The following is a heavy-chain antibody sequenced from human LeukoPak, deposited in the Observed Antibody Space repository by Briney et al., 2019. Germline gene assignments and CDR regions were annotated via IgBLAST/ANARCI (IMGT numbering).Heavy chain of an antibody. CDR2: ISSSSSYI. D-gene: IGHD2-15*01. Sequence: PGGSLRLSCAASGFTFSSYSMNWVRQAPGKGLEWVSSISSSSSYIYYADSVKGRFTISRDNAKNSLYLQMNSLRAEDTAVCYCARDTVVAATQPYYFDYWGQGTLVTVSS. V-gene: IGHV3-21*01. J-gene: IGHJ4*02. CDR1: GFTFSSYS. CDR3: ARDTVVAATQPYYFDY.